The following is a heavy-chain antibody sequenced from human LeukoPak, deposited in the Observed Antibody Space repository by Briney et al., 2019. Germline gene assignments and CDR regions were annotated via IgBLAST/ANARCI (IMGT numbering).Heavy chain of an antibody. V-gene: IGHV4-4*07. D-gene: IGHD3-22*01. CDR1: GDSISSYY. J-gene: IGHJ6*03. CDR2: FYTSGST. Sequence: PLETLSLTCTVSGDSISSYYWSWIRQPAGQGLEWIGRFYTSGSTNYNPSLKSRVSMSLDTSKNQFSQKLNSVTAADTAVYYCAREALIEGFYYYMDVWGKGTTVTVSS. CDR3: AREALIEGFYYYMDV.